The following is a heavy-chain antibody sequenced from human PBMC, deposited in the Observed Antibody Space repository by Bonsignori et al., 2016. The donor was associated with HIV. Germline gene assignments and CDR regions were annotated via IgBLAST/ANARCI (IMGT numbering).Heavy chain of an antibody. CDR2: INPSGGYT. D-gene: IGHD3/OR15-3a*01. CDR3: ARGPGLGSISGSFGY. V-gene: IGHV1-46*01. Sequence: WVRQAPGQGLEWMGIINPSGGYTSYAQKFQGRVTMTSDTSTSTVYMEMSSLTSEDTAVYFCARGPGLGSISGSFGYWGQGTLVTVSS. J-gene: IGHJ4*02.